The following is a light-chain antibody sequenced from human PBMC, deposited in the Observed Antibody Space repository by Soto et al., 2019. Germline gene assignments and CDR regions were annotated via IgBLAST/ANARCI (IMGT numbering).Light chain of an antibody. J-gene: IGKJ1*01. CDR2: AAS. CDR1: QSVSGN. V-gene: IGKV3-15*01. Sequence: EIVMTQSPATLSVSPGERATLSCRASQSVSGNLAWYQQKPGQAPRLLIYAASTRAAGISAKFSGSGSETEFTLTLSSLQSEYSAVYYCQQYDDLPPWTFGQGTKVELK. CDR3: QQYDDLPPWT.